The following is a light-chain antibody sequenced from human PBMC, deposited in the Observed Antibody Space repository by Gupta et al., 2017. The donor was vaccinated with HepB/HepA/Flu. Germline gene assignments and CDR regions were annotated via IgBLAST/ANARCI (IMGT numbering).Light chain of an antibody. CDR2: AAS. V-gene: IGKV3-15*01. CDR3: QQYNNWPRT. Sequence: EIVMTQSPGTLSMSLGEGATLSCRASQSVSNNLAWYQQKPGQAPRLLISAASTRATGIPARFSGYWSGTEFTLTISSLQSEDFAVYYCQQYNNWPRTFGQGTKLEIK. J-gene: IGKJ2*01. CDR1: QSVSNN.